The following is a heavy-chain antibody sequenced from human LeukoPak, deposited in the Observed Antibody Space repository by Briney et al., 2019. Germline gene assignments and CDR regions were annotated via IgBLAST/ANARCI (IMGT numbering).Heavy chain of an antibody. CDR1: GFAFSGYP. Sequence: GKSLRLSCGASGFAFSGYPIHWVRHAPGKGLEWVAVISYDGSNKYYADSVKGRFTISRDNSKNTLYLQMNSLRAEDTAVYYCARDHGGSLSYGVDVWGQGTTVTVSS. D-gene: IGHD1-26*01. J-gene: IGHJ6*02. CDR3: ARDHGGSLSYGVDV. CDR2: ISYDGSNK. V-gene: IGHV3-30-3*01.